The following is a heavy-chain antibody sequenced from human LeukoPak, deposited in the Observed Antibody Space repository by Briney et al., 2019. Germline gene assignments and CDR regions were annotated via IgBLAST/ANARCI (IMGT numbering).Heavy chain of an antibody. CDR1: GGTFSSYA. CDR3: ARAGTVVVAENWFDP. Sequence: SVKVSFKASGGTFSSYAISWVRQAPGQGLEWMGRIIPILGIVNYAQKFQGRVTITADKSTSTAYMELSSLRSEDTAVYYCARAGTVVVAENWFDPWGQGTLVTVSS. CDR2: IIPILGIV. V-gene: IGHV1-69*04. J-gene: IGHJ5*02. D-gene: IGHD2-15*01.